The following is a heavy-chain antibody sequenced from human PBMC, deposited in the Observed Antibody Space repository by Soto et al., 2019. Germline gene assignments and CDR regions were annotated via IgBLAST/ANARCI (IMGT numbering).Heavy chain of an antibody. CDR1: GGSISSGDYY. Sequence: QVQLQESGPGLVKPSQTLSLTCTVSGGSISSGDYYWSWIRQPPGKGLEWIGYIYYSGSTYYNPSLKRRVTISVDTSKNQFSLKLSSVTAADTAVYYCARVVAVAGTGGDYYYGMDVWGQGTTVTVSS. J-gene: IGHJ6*02. CDR3: ARVVAVAGTGGDYYYGMDV. D-gene: IGHD6-19*01. CDR2: IYYSGST. V-gene: IGHV4-30-4*01.